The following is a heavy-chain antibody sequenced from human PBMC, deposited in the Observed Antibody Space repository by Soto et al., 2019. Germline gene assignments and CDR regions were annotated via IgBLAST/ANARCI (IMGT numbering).Heavy chain of an antibody. Sequence: SVKVSCKASGGTFSSYTISWVRQAPGQGLEWMGRIIPILGIANYAQKFQGRVTITADKSTSTAYMELSSLRSEDTAVYYCARAYDILTGYYHDAFDIWGQGTMVTVSS. CDR2: IIPILGIA. D-gene: IGHD3-9*01. CDR1: GGTFSSYT. J-gene: IGHJ3*02. CDR3: ARAYDILTGYYHDAFDI. V-gene: IGHV1-69*02.